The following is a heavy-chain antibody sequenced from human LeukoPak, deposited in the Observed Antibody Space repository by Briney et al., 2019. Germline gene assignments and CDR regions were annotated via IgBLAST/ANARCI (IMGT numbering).Heavy chain of an antibody. V-gene: IGHV1-69*13. CDR3: ARATGGYSSSWYYFDY. CDR1: GGTFSSYA. Sequence: ASVKVSCKASGGTFSSYAISWVRQAPGQGLEWMGGIIPIFGTANYAQKFQGRVTITADESTSTAYMELSSLRSEDTAVYYCARATGGYSSSWYYFDYWGQGTLVTVSS. CDR2: IIPIFGTA. D-gene: IGHD6-13*01. J-gene: IGHJ4*02.